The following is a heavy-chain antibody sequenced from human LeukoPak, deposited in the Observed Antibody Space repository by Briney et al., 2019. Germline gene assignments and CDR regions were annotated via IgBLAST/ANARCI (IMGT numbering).Heavy chain of an antibody. J-gene: IGHJ4*02. V-gene: IGHV4-30-4*08. CDR3: ARVYYDSSNYYYVLS. D-gene: IGHD3-22*01. CDR2: IYYSGST. CDR1: GGSISSGDYY. Sequence: SETLSLTCSVSGGSISSGDYYWSWIRQPPGKGLEWIGYIYYSGSTYYNPSLKSRVTISVETSKNQFSLRLGSVTAADTAVYYCARVYYDSSNYYYVLSWGQGTLVTVSS.